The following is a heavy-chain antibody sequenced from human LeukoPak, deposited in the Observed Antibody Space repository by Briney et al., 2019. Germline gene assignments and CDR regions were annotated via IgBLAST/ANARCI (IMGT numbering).Heavy chain of an antibody. V-gene: IGHV5-51*01. D-gene: IGHD2-2*01. CDR2: IFAGDSDA. CDR1: GYRFTSYW. CDR3: AIAGDSTTSCYRCFEN. J-gene: IGHJ4*02. Sequence: GESLQISCQGSGYRFTSYWIGWMRQMPGKGLEWMAMIFAGDSDARYNPSFQGQVSISVDKSISTAYLQWNSLKASDTAMYYCAIAGDSTTSCYRCFENWGQGTLVTVSS.